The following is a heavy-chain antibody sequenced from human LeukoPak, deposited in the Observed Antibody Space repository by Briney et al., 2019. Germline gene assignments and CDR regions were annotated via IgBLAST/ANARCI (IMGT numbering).Heavy chain of an antibody. V-gene: IGHV4-59*01. CDR2: IYYSGST. CDR1: GGSISSYY. J-gene: IGHJ4*02. CDR3: AKVTASGFFDY. D-gene: IGHD2-21*02. Sequence: SETLSLTCTVSGGSISSYYWSWIRQPPGKGLEWIGYIYYSGSTNYNPSLKSRVTISVDTSKNQFSLKLSSVTAADTAVYYCAKVTASGFFDYWGQGTLVTVSS.